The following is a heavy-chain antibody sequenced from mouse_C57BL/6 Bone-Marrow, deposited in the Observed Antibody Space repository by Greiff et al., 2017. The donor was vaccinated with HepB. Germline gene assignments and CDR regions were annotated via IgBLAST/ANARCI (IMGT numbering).Heavy chain of an antibody. CDR2: INPGSGGT. D-gene: IGHD1-2*01. V-gene: IGHV1-54*01. Sequence: VQRVESGAELVRPGTSVKVSCKASGYAFTNYLIEWVKQRPGQGLEWIGVINPGSGGTNYNEKFKGKATLTADKSSSTAYMQLSSLTSEDSAVYFCARRGYYGAMDYWGQGTSVTVSS. J-gene: IGHJ4*01. CDR1: GYAFTNYL. CDR3: ARRGYYGAMDY.